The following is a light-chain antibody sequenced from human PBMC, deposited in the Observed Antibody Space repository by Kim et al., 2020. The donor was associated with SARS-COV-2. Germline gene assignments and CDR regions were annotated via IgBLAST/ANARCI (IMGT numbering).Light chain of an antibody. CDR3: CSYSGTYSYV. V-gene: IGLV2-11*01. Sequence: QSALTQPRSVSGSPGQSVTISCTGTSSDVGRYNYVSWYQQHPGKDPKVLIYDVSKRPSGVTDRFSGSKSGNTASLTISGLQADDEADYYCCSYSGTYSYVFGTGTKVTVL. CDR2: DVS. J-gene: IGLJ1*01. CDR1: SSDVGRYNY.